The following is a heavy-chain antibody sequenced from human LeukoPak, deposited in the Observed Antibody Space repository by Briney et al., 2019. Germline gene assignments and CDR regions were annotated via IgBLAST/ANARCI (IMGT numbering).Heavy chain of an antibody. V-gene: IGHV5-51*01. CDR1: GYSFSTYW. CDR2: IYPANSDT. D-gene: IGHD3-3*01. J-gene: IGHJ4*02. Sequence: GESLKISCQGSGYSFSTYWIGWVRQMPGKGLEWMGIIYPANSDTKYSPSFQGQVAISADKSITTAYLQWSSLEASDTAMYYCARRAISWSDYQTHYFDFWGQGTLVTVSS. CDR3: ARRAISWSDYQTHYFDF.